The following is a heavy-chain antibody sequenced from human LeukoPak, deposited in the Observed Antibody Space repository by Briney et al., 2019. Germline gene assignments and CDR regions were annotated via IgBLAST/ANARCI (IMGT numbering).Heavy chain of an antibody. CDR1: GYSFTSYW. V-gene: IGHV5-51*01. Sequence: GESLKISCKGSGYSFTSYWTGWVRQMPGEGLEWMGTIYPGDSDTRYSPSLQGQVTISADKSITTAYLQWSSLKASDTAIYYCARLSSPRGSFDYWGQGTLVTVSS. D-gene: IGHD6-13*01. CDR2: IYPGDSDT. J-gene: IGHJ4*02. CDR3: ARLSSPRGSFDY.